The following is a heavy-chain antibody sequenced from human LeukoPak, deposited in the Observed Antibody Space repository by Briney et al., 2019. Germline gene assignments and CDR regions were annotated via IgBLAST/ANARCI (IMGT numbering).Heavy chain of an antibody. CDR2: ISSSSSAI. CDR1: GFTFSSYS. D-gene: IGHD3-22*01. J-gene: IGHJ5*02. Sequence: GGSPRLSCAASGFTFSSYSMNWVRQAPGKGLEWVSYISSSSSAIYYADSVKGRFTISRDNAKNSLYLQMNSLRDEDTAVYYCARDSHYYDSSGYYLTWGQGTLVTVSS. CDR3: ARDSHYYDSSGYYLT. V-gene: IGHV3-48*02.